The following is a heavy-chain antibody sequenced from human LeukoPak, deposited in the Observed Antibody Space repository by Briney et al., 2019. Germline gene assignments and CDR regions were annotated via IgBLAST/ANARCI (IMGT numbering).Heavy chain of an antibody. CDR1: GDSISSYY. V-gene: IGHV4-59*01. D-gene: IGHD3-3*01. CDR2: IFYSGST. J-gene: IGHJ4*02. CDR3: ARVGLTIFGVAGRYFDY. Sequence: SETLSLTCTVSGDSISSYYWSWIRQPPGKGLEWIGYIFYSGSTNYNPSLKSRVTISVDTSKNQFSLKLTSATAADTAVYYCARVGLTIFGVAGRYFDYWGQGTLVTVSS.